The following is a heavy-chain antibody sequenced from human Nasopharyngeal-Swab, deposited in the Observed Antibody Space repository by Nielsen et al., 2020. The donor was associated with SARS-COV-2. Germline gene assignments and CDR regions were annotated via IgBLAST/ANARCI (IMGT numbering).Heavy chain of an antibody. CDR3: ASSQAYNWNDSDAFDI. CDR1: GFTFSSYS. V-gene: IGHV3-21*01. Sequence: GGSLRLSCAASGFTFSSYSMNWVRQAPGKGLEWVSSISSSSSYIYYADSVKGRFTISRDNAKNSLYLQMNSLRAEDTAVYYCASSQAYNWNDSDAFDIWGQGTMVTVSS. J-gene: IGHJ3*02. D-gene: IGHD1-1*01. CDR2: ISSSSSYI.